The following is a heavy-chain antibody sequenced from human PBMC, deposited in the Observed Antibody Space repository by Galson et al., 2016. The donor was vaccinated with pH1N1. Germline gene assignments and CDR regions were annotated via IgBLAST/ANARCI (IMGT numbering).Heavy chain of an antibody. CDR2: IKEDGGEE. J-gene: IGHJ4*02. V-gene: IGHV3-7*01. CDR1: GFRFGNYW. Sequence: SLRLSCAASGFRFGNYWMSWARQAPGKGLECVANIKEDGGEEYYVDSMKGRFTISRDNVKNSLYLQMNSLRTEDTAVYYCAKDGHLSSWGQGTLVTVSS. CDR3: AKDGHLSS.